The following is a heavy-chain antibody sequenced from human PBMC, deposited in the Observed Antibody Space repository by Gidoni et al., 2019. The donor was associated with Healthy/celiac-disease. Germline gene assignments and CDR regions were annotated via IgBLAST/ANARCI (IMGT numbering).Heavy chain of an antibody. D-gene: IGHD2-2*01. V-gene: IGHV3-7*03. CDR2: IKQDGSEK. CDR3: ATEGEVPAAMSTLFDY. J-gene: IGHJ4*02. CDR1: GFTFSSYW. Sequence: EVQLVESGGGLVQPGGSLRLSCAASGFTFSSYWMSWVRQAPGKGLECVANIKQDGSEKYYVDSVTGRFTISRDNAKNSLYLQMNSLRAEDTAVYYCATEGEVPAAMSTLFDYWGQGTLVTVSS.